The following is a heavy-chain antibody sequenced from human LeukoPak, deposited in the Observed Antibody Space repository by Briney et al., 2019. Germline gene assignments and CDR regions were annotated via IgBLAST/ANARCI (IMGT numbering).Heavy chain of an antibody. V-gene: IGHV4-38-2*01. D-gene: IGHD2-2*01. CDR2: IFHSGTT. CDR3: ARSTSSWNERDY. J-gene: IGHJ4*02. CDR1: DYSISCGYY. Sequence: SETLSLTCVVSDYSISCGYYWGWIRQPPGKGLEWIGNIFHSGTTYYNPSLKSRVTISVDTSKNQFSLKLSSVTAADTAVYYCARSTSSWNERDYWGQGTLVTVSS.